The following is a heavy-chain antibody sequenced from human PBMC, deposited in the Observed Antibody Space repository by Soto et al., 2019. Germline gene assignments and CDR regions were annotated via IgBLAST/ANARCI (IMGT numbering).Heavy chain of an antibody. J-gene: IGHJ6*02. V-gene: IGHV3-48*02. CDR2: ISSSSSTI. CDR3: ARDRRLHYYYYGMDV. CDR1: GFTFSSYS. Sequence: GGSLRLSCAASGFTFSSYSMNWVRQAPGKGLEWVSYISSSSSTIYYADSVKGRFTISRDNAKNSLYLQMNSLRDGDTAVYYCARDRRLHYYYYGMDVWGQGTTVTVSS.